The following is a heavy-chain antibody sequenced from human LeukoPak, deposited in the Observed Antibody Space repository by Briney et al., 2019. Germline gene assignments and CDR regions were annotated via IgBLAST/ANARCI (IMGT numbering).Heavy chain of an antibody. CDR1: GGSFSSYY. Sequence: SETLSLTCAVYGGSFSSYYWSWIRQPAGKGLEWIGRIYTSGSTNYNPSLKSRVTMSVDTSKNQFSLKLSSVTAADTAVYYCAREPRDYDILTGYYNRLGFDYWGQGTLVTVSS. CDR2: IYTSGST. D-gene: IGHD3-9*01. CDR3: AREPRDYDILTGYYNRLGFDY. J-gene: IGHJ4*02. V-gene: IGHV4-4*07.